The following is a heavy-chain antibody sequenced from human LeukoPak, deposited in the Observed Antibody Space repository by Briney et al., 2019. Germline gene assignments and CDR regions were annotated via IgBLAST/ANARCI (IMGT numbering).Heavy chain of an antibody. Sequence: SVKVSCKASGGAFSSYAISRVRQAPGQGLEWMGRIIPILGIANYAQKFQGRVTITADKSTSTAYMELSSLRSEDTAVYYCARSYYYDSSAGDFYCWGQGTLVTVSS. D-gene: IGHD3-22*01. V-gene: IGHV1-69*04. CDR3: ARSYYYDSSAGDFYC. J-gene: IGHJ4*02. CDR2: IIPILGIA. CDR1: GGAFSSYA.